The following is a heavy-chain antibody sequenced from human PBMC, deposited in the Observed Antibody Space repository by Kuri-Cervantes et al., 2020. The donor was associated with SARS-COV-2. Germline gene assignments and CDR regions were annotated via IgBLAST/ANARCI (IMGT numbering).Heavy chain of an antibody. CDR3: ARSDSSGYYYYYYGMDV. V-gene: IGHV4-34*01. D-gene: IGHD3-22*01. CDR2: INHSGST. J-gene: IGHJ6*02. Sequence: SETLSLTCAVFGGSFSAYYWNWIRQLPGKGLECIGEINHSGSTNYNPSLNSRVTISVDTSKNQFSLKLSSVTAADTAVYYRARSDSSGYYYYYYGMDVWGQGTTVTVSS. CDR1: GGSFSAYY.